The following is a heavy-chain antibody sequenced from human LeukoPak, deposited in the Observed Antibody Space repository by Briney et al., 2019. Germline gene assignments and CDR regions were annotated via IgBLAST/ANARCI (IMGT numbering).Heavy chain of an antibody. V-gene: IGHV4-4*07. Sequence: SETLSLTCTVSGGSISSYYWSWIRQPAGKGLEWIGRIYTSGSTNYNPSLKSRVTMSVDTSKNQFSLKLSSVTAADTAAYYCARDNIYSNSVDYWGQGTLVTVSS. CDR2: IYTSGST. CDR1: GGSISSYY. CDR3: ARDNIYSNSVDY. D-gene: IGHD4-11*01. J-gene: IGHJ4*02.